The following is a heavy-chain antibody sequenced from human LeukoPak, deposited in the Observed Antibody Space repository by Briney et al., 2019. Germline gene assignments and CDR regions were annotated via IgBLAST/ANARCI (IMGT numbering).Heavy chain of an antibody. CDR3: ARVGPYSSSWGEFDY. CDR2: IIPIFGTA. J-gene: IGHJ4*02. Sequence: SVKVSCKASGGTFSSYAISWVRQAPGQGLECMGGIIPIFGTANYAQKFQGRVTITADESTSTAYMELSSLRSEDTAVYYCARVGPYSSSWGEFDYWGQGTLVTVSS. CDR1: GGTFSSYA. D-gene: IGHD6-13*01. V-gene: IGHV1-69*13.